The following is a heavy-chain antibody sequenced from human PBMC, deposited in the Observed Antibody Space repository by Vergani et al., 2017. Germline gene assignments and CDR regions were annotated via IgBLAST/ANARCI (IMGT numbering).Heavy chain of an antibody. CDR3: ARDKRTLRGAYGMDV. D-gene: IGHD3-10*01. V-gene: IGHV4-39*07. CDR2: IYYSGST. Sequence: QLQLQESGPGLVKPSETLSLTCTVSGGSISSSSYYWGWIRQPPGKGLEWIGSIYYSGSTYYNPSLKSRVTISVDTSKNQFSLKLSSVTAAGTAVYYCARDKRTLRGAYGMDVWGQGTTVTVSS. J-gene: IGHJ6*02. CDR1: GGSISSSSYY.